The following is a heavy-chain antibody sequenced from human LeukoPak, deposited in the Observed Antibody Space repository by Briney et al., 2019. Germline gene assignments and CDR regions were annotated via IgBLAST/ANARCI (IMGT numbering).Heavy chain of an antibody. D-gene: IGHD3-22*01. CDR1: GFTFSSYE. Sequence: GGSLRLSCAASGFTFSSYEMNWVRQAPGKGLEWVSYISSSGSTIYYADSVKGRFTISRDNSKNTLYLQMNSLRAADTAVYYCAKDPTHYRVWDDYDSTVLSYWGQGTLVTVSS. V-gene: IGHV3-48*03. J-gene: IGHJ4*02. CDR3: AKDPTHYRVWDDYDSTVLSY. CDR2: ISSSGSTI.